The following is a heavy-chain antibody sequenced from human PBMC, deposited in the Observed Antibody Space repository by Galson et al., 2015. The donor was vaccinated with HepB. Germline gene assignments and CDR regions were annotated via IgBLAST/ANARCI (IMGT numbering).Heavy chain of an antibody. V-gene: IGHV4-59*01. J-gene: IGHJ4*02. Sequence: LSLTCTVSGGSISSYYWSWIRQPPGKGLEWIGYIYYSGSTNYNPSLKSRVTISVDTSKNQFSLKLSSVTAADTAVYYCARVGGIAAAEDYWGQGTLVTVSS. CDR1: GGSISSYY. CDR2: IYYSGST. D-gene: IGHD6-13*01. CDR3: ARVGGIAAAEDY.